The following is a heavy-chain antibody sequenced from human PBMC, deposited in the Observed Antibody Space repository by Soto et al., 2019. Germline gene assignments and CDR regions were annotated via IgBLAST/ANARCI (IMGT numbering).Heavy chain of an antibody. D-gene: IGHD6-19*01. CDR2: ISPYNANA. Sequence: QVQLVQSGAEVRKPGSSVKVSCKASGYSFLYYAITWVRQAPGQGLEWMGWISPYNANAKYAQRFQGRVTITTETSTSTAFLELKSLTSDDTALYCCAVRGSGTSKALLGWGQGTLVTVSS. V-gene: IGHV1-18*01. CDR1: GYSFLYYA. CDR3: AVRGSGTSKALLG. J-gene: IGHJ4*02.